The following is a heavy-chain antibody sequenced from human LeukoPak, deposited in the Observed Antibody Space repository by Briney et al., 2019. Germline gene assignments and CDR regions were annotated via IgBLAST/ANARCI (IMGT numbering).Heavy chain of an antibody. Sequence: GGSLRLSCAASGFTFRKHWMGWVRQAPGKGLEWVANTKPDGSAEYYADSVRGRFTTSRDNANNFLYLQMNSLRAEDTAVYYCARDGGLNTIFDYWGQGTLVTVSS. CDR2: TKPDGSAE. CDR1: GFTFRKHW. D-gene: IGHD2-15*01. CDR3: ARDGGLNTIFDY. V-gene: IGHV3-7*01. J-gene: IGHJ4*02.